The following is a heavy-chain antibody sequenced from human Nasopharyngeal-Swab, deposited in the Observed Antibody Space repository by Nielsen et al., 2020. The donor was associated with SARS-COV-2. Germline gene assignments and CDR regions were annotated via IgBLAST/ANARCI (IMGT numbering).Heavy chain of an antibody. CDR1: GFTLSNYW. D-gene: IGHD1-26*01. Sequence: GGSLRLSCAASGFTLSNYWTHWFRQAPGKGLAWVALINSDGSTTSYADSVKGRFTISRDDGKNTLYLQMNSLRAEDTAVYYCARPYSGSYYGAFDIWGQGTMVTVSS. CDR2: INSDGSTT. J-gene: IGHJ3*02. V-gene: IGHV3-74*01. CDR3: ARPYSGSYYGAFDI.